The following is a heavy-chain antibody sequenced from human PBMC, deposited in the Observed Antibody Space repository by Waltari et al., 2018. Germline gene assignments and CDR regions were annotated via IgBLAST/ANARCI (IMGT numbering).Heavy chain of an antibody. V-gene: IGHV3-7*03. J-gene: IGHJ5*02. Sequence: RQARGKGLEWVANINQDGSETSYVDSVKGRFTISRDNAKNSLYLQMNSLRAEDTAVYYCARDRWLPDTSGLGWFDPWGQGTLVTVSS. CDR3: ARDRWLPDTSGLGWFDP. D-gene: IGHD3-22*01. CDR2: INQDGSET.